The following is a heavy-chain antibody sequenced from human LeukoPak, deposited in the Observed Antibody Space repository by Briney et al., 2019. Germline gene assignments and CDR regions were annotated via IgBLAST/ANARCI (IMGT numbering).Heavy chain of an antibody. CDR3: AKDEVGGHFEY. Sequence: GGSLRLSCAASGFTFRSYWMSWVRQAPGKGLEWVAKIKEDGREKYYVDSVKGRFTISRDNAKNSLYLQMNSLRAEDTAVYYCAKDEVGGHFEYWGQGTLVTVSS. CDR1: GFTFRSYW. V-gene: IGHV3-7*01. J-gene: IGHJ4*02. D-gene: IGHD1-26*01. CDR2: IKEDGREK.